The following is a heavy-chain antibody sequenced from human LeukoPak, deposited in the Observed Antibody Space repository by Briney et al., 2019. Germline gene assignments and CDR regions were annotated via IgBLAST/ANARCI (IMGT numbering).Heavy chain of an antibody. J-gene: IGHJ3*02. CDR2: VSTSGRST. CDR3: AKGLNGYGSGSYSHLDAFDI. Sequence: GGSLRLSCLVSGSSFSTYAMSWVRQAPGEGLEWVSTVSTSGRSTCYADSVKGRFTHSRDTSKNTLSLQTNSLRAEDTAVYYCAKGLNGYGSGSYSHLDAFDIWGQGTLVTVSS. V-gene: IGHV3-23*01. CDR1: GSSFSTYA. D-gene: IGHD3-10*01.